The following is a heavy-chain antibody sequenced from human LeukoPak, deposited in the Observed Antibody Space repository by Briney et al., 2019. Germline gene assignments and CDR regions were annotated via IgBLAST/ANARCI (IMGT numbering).Heavy chain of an antibody. CDR2: ISAYNAIT. CDR1: GYTFTSYG. V-gene: IGHV1-18*01. J-gene: IGHJ4*02. D-gene: IGHD1-14*01. CDR3: ARVPPGSFDY. Sequence: ASVKVSCKASGYTFTSYGISWVRPAPGQGLEWMGWISAYNAITNYARKLQRRGTMTTDTSTSTAYMELRSLRSHDTAVYYCARVPPGSFDYWGQGTLVTVSS.